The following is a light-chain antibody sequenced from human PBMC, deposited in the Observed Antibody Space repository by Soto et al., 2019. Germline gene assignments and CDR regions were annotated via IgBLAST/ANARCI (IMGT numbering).Light chain of an antibody. Sequence: QSVLTQPASVSGSPGQSITISCTGTSRDVCGYNYVSWYQQHPGKAPKLMIYDVSNRPSGVSNRFSGSKSGNTASLTISGLQAEDEADYYCSSSTSSSTLPYVFGTGTKVTVL. CDR3: SSSTSSSTLPYV. V-gene: IGLV2-14*01. J-gene: IGLJ1*01. CDR1: SRDVCGYNY. CDR2: DVS.